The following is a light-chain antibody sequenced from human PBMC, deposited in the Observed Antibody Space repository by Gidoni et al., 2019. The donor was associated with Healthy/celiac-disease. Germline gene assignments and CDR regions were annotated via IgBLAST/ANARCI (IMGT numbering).Light chain of an antibody. J-gene: IGLJ2*01. Sequence: QSVLPQPPSASGTPGQRVTISCSGSSSNFGSNTVNWYQQLPGTAPKLLIYSNNQRPSGVPDRFSGSKSGTSASLAISGLQSEDEADYYCAAWDDSLNGPVVFGGGTKLTVL. CDR1: SSNFGSNT. V-gene: IGLV1-44*01. CDR2: SNN. CDR3: AAWDDSLNGPVV.